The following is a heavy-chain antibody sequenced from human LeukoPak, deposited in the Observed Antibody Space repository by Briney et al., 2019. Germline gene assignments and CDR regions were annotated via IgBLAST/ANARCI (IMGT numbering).Heavy chain of an antibody. J-gene: IGHJ5*02. CDR1: GYTFSNYD. Sequence: ASVNVSCKTSGYTFSNYDVNWVRQAPGQGLEWMGWMNPNSGNTGYAQNFQGRVTMTRNPSISTAYMELSSLRSEDTAVYYCAREPLDGEGATIFDLWGQGTLVTVSS. D-gene: IGHD1-26*01. CDR2: MNPNSGNT. CDR3: AREPLDGEGATIFDL. V-gene: IGHV1-8*01.